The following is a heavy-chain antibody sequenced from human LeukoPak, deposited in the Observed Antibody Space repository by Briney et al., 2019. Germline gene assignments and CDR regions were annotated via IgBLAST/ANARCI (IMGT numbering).Heavy chain of an antibody. V-gene: IGHV3-48*01. CDR2: ISSGSGTI. CDR3: AKTYSSSRAHYYYYYYMDV. J-gene: IGHJ6*03. Sequence: GGSLRLSCAAPGFTFSSYSMNWVRQAPGKGLEWVSYISSGSGTIYYADSVKGRFTISRDNAKNSLYLQMNSLRAEDTAIYYCAKTYSSSRAHYYYYYYMDVWGKGTTVTISS. CDR1: GFTFSSYS. D-gene: IGHD6-13*01.